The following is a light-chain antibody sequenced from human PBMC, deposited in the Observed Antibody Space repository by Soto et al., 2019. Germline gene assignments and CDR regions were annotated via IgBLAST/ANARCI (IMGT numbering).Light chain of an antibody. V-gene: IGKV3-11*01. CDR1: QSVGNN. CDR2: EAS. J-gene: IGKJ5*01. CDR3: QQRSN. Sequence: EIVLTQSPATLSLSPGERATLSCRASQSVGNNLAWYQQKPGQAPGLLIYEASTRADLGPARFSGSGSGTDFTLTISSLEPEDFAVYYCQQRSNFGQGTRLEI.